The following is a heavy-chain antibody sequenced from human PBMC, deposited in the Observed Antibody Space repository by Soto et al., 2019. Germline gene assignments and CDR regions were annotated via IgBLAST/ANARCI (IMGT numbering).Heavy chain of an antibody. CDR2: IIPIFGTA. CDR1: GGTFSSYA. J-gene: IGHJ6*02. CDR3: ARGVRGGHYYGMDV. D-gene: IGHD3-10*01. Sequence: ASVKVSCNASGGTFSSYAISWVRQAPGQGLEWMGGIIPIFGTANYAQKFQGRVTITADESTSTAYMELSSLRSEDTAVYYCARGVRGGHYYGMDVWGQGTTVTVSS. V-gene: IGHV1-69*13.